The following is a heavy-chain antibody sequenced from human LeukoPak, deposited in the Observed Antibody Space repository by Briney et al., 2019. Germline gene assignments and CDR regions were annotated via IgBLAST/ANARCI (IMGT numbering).Heavy chain of an antibody. CDR2: ISSNGGST. V-gene: IGHV3-64*01. CDR1: GFTFSSYA. J-gene: IGHJ3*02. Sequence: PGGSLRLSCAASGFTFSSYAMHWVRQAPGKGLEYVSAISSNGGSTYYANSVRGRFTISRDNSKNTLYLQMGSLRAEDMAVYYCARVRYDCSGLLPDAFDIWGQGTMVTVSS. CDR3: ARVRYDCSGLLPDAFDI. D-gene: IGHD3-22*01.